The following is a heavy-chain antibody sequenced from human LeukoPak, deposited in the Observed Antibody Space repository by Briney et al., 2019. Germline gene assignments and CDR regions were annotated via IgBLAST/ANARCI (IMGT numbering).Heavy chain of an antibody. CDR3: ARGGARPSNYDFWSILDY. CDR1: GFTFSNYW. D-gene: IGHD3-3*01. J-gene: IGHJ4*02. V-gene: IGHV3-7*01. CDR2: IKQDGSEK. Sequence: GGSLRLSCAASGFTFSNYWMSWVRQAPGKGLERVANIKQDGSEKCYVDSVKGRFTISRDNAKNSLYLQMNSLRVEDTAVYYCARGGARPSNYDFWSILDYWGQGTLVTVSS.